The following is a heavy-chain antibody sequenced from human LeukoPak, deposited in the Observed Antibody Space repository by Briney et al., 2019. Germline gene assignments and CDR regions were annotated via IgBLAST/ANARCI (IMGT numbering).Heavy chain of an antibody. D-gene: IGHD3-3*01. CDR2: SGGSGGAT. Sequence: GGSLRLSCAASGFTFSSFGMSWVRQSPETGLEWVSVSGGSGGATHYAESVKGRFTISRDNSKNTLYLEMSRLSADDTAVYYCAKGKDFNGYYVDSWGQGTLVTVSS. CDR3: AKGKDFNGYYVDS. J-gene: IGHJ4*02. CDR1: GFTFSSFG. V-gene: IGHV3-23*01.